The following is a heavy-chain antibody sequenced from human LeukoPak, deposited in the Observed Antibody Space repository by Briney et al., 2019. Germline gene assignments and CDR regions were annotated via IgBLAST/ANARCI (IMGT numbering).Heavy chain of an antibody. D-gene: IGHD4-17*01. CDR1: GFTFSSYG. CDR3: ARDDYGDYYFDY. Sequence: GGSLRLSCAASGFTFSSYGMHWVRQAPGKGLEWVAVISYDGRNKYYADSVKGRFTISRDNSRNTLYLQMNSLRAEDTAVYYCARDDYGDYYFDYWGRGTLVTVSS. J-gene: IGHJ4*02. CDR2: ISYDGRNK. V-gene: IGHV3-30*03.